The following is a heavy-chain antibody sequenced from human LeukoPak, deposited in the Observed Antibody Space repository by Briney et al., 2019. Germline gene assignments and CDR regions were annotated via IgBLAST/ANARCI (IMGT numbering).Heavy chain of an antibody. CDR2: IYYSGST. CDR1: GGSISSYY. Sequence: SETLSLTCTVSGGSISSYYWSWIRQPPGKRLEWIGYIYYSGSTNYNPSLKSRVTISVDTSKNQFSLKLSSVTAADTAVYYCARGADYYDSSGLDAFDIWGQGTMVTVSS. CDR3: ARGADYYDSSGLDAFDI. J-gene: IGHJ3*02. D-gene: IGHD3-22*01. V-gene: IGHV4-59*01.